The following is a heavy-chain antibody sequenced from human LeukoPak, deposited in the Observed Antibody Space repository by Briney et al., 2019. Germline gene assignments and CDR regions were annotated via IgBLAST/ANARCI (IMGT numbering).Heavy chain of an antibody. Sequence: PGGSLRLSCAASGFTFDDYAMHWVRQAPGKGLEWVSGISWNSGSIGYADSVKGRFTISRDNAKNSLYLQMNSLRAEDTALYYCAKDKAGYSYGPFDYWGQGTLVTVSS. CDR1: GFTFDDYA. D-gene: IGHD5-18*01. J-gene: IGHJ4*02. V-gene: IGHV3-9*01. CDR2: ISWNSGSI. CDR3: AKDKAGYSYGPFDY.